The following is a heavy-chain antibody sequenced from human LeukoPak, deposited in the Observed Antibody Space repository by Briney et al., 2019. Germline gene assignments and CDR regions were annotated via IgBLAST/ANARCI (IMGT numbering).Heavy chain of an antibody. D-gene: IGHD3-10*01. CDR3: ARRFTVVRGVIYYFYYAMDV. V-gene: IGHV4-59*08. Sequence: SETLSLTCTVSGGSISSYYWSWIRQPPGKGLEWIGYIYYSGSTNYNPSLKSRVTISVDTSKNEFSLKLSSVTAADTAVYYCARRFTVVRGVIYYFYYAMDVWGQGTTVTVSS. J-gene: IGHJ6*02. CDR2: IYYSGST. CDR1: GGSISSYY.